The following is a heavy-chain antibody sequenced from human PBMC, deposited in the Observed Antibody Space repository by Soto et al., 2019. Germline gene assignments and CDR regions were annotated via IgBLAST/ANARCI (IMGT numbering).Heavy chain of an antibody. D-gene: IGHD3-3*01. J-gene: IGHJ4*02. Sequence: GGSLRLSCAASGFTFSSYAMSWVRQAPGKGLEWVSAISGSGGSTYYADSVKGRFTISRDNSKNTLYLQMNSLRAEDTAVYYCAKDNWAGDYDFWSGYYTGELDYWGQGTLVTVSS. CDR1: GFTFSSYA. V-gene: IGHV3-23*01. CDR3: AKDNWAGDYDFWSGYYTGELDY. CDR2: ISGSGGST.